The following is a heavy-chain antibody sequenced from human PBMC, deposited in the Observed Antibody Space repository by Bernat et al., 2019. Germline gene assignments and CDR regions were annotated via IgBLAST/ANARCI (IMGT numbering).Heavy chain of an antibody. J-gene: IGHJ4*02. V-gene: IGHV4-31*03. D-gene: IGHD3-22*01. Sequence: QVQLQESGPGLVKPSQTLSLTCTVSGGSISSGGYYWSWIRQHPGKGLEWIGYIYYSGSTYYNPSLKSRVTISVDTSKNQFSLKLSSVTAADTAVYYCARGHYYDSSGLPIDYWGQGTLVTVSS. CDR3: ARGHYYDSSGLPIDY. CDR2: IYYSGST. CDR1: GGSISSGGYY.